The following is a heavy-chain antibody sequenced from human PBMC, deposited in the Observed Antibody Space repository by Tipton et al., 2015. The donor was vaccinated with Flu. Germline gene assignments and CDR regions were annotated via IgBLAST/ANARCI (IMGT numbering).Heavy chain of an antibody. Sequence: TLSLTCAVSGGSISSSNWWSWVRQPPGKGLEWIGEIYHSGSTNYNPSLKSRVTISVDKSKNQFSLKLSSVTAADTAVYYCARSPQQLVRWFDPWGQGTLVTVSS. V-gene: IGHV4-4*02. D-gene: IGHD6-13*01. CDR3: ARSPQQLVRWFDP. J-gene: IGHJ5*02. CDR2: IYHSGST. CDR1: GGSISSSNW.